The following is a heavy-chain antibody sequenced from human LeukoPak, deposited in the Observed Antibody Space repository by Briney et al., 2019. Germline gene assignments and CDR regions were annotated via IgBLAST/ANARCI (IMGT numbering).Heavy chain of an antibody. D-gene: IGHD4-23*01. V-gene: IGHV3-53*01. J-gene: IGHJ3*02. Sequence: PGGSLRLSCAASGFTVSSNYMNWVRQAPGKGLEWVSVIYSGGNTYYADSVKGRFTISRDNSKNTLYLQMNSLRAEDTAVCYCARVYGDTSPDAFDIWGQGTMVTVSS. CDR3: ARVYGDTSPDAFDI. CDR2: IYSGGNT. CDR1: GFTVSSNY.